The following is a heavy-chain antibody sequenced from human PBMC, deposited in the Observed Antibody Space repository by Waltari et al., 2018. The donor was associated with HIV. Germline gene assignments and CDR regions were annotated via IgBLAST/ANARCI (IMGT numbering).Heavy chain of an antibody. Sequence: QVQLQESGPGLVKPSETLSLTCTVSGGSISSYYWSWIRQPPGKGLEWIGYIYYSGSTNYNPSLKSRVTISVDTSKNQFSLKLSSVTAADTAVYYCARGNEWELRGGWDADVDYYYGMDVWGQGTTVTVSS. D-gene: IGHD1-26*01. J-gene: IGHJ6*02. CDR2: IYYSGST. CDR1: GGSISSYY. CDR3: ARGNEWELRGGWDADVDYYYGMDV. V-gene: IGHV4-59*01.